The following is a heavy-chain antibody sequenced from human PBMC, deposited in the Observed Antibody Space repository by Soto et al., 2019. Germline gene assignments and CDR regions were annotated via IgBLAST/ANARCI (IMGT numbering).Heavy chain of an antibody. D-gene: IGHD5-18*01. CDR2: LLYTGTA. V-gene: IGHV4-59*01. CDR3: ARVSGFEYGYPQQFDS. J-gene: IGHJ4*02. CDR1: SDSINSYY. Sequence: QVRLQESGPGLVKPSETLSLICSVSSDSINSYYWSWVRQPPGKGLEWLGGLLYTGTAHYNPSLKGRLSISRDSSKSQFSLKLTSVTAADTAVYYWARVSGFEYGYPQQFDSWGQGSLVTVSS.